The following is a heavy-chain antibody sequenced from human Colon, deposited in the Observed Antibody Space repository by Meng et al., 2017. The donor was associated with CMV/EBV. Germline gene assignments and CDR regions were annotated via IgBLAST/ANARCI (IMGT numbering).Heavy chain of an antibody. CDR2: ITGSGGTT. D-gene: IGHD3-3*01. Sequence: CAASGFTFRSNHMSWVRKAPGRGLEWVSAITGSGGTTYYADSVKGRFTISRDNSKNTLYLQMNSLRAEDTAVYYCAKPLSGYYTFDYWGQGTLVTVSS. CDR1: GFTFRSNH. J-gene: IGHJ4*02. V-gene: IGHV3-23*01. CDR3: AKPLSGYYTFDY.